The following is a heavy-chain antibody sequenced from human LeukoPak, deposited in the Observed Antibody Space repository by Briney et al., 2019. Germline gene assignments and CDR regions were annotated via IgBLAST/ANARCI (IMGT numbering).Heavy chain of an antibody. D-gene: IGHD5-18*01. CDR1: GFTFSSYS. CDR2: TSSSSSYI. CDR3: ARDNTLQYSYGSPFDY. Sequence: PGGSLRLSCAASGFTFSSYSMNWVRQAPGKGLEWVSSTSSSSSYIYYADSVKGRFTISRDNAKNSLYLQMNSLRAEDTAVYYCARDNTLQYSYGSPFDYWGQGTLVTVSS. V-gene: IGHV3-21*01. J-gene: IGHJ4*02.